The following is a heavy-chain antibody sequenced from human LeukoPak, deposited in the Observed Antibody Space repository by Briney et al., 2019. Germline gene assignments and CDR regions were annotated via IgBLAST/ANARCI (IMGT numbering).Heavy chain of an antibody. CDR2: IIPIFGTA. CDR3: ARVALNWFDP. Sequence: SVKVTCKASGGTFSSYAISWVRQAPGQGLEWTGGIIPIFGTANYAQKFQGRVTITADESTSTAYMELSSLRSEDTAVYYCARVALNWFDPWGQGTLVTVSS. J-gene: IGHJ5*02. V-gene: IGHV1-69*01. CDR1: GGTFSSYA.